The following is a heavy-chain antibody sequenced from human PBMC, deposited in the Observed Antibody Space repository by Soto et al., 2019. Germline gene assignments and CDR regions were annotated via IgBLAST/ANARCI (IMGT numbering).Heavy chain of an antibody. J-gene: IGHJ6*02. CDR2: INAGNGNT. D-gene: IGHD5-12*01. V-gene: IGHV1-3*01. Sequence: ASVKGSCKASAYTFTSYAMHLVRQAPGQRLEWMGWINAGNGNTKYSQKFQGRVTITRDTSASTAYMELSSLRSEDTAVYYCASTPRDGYNNDYYYYGMDVWGLGTTVTVSS. CDR3: ASTPRDGYNNDYYYYGMDV. CDR1: AYTFTSYA.